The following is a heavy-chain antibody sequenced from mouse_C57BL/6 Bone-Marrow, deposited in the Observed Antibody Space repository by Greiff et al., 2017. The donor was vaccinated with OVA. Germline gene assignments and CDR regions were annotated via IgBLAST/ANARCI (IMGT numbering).Heavy chain of an antibody. CDR2: INSDGGST. Sequence: EVKLMESGGGLVQPGESLKLSCESNEYEFPSHDMSWVRKTPEKRLELVAAINSDGGSTYYPDTMERRFIISRDNTKKTLYLQMSSLRSEDTALYYCARKGYYYGSSYWYFDVWGTGTTVTVSS. V-gene: IGHV5-2*01. J-gene: IGHJ1*03. CDR1: EYEFPSHD. D-gene: IGHD1-1*01. CDR3: ARKGYYYGSSYWYFDV.